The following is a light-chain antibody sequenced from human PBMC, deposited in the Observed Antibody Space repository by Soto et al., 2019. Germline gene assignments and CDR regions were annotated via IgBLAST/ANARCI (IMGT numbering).Light chain of an antibody. J-gene: IGLJ1*01. CDR2: EVT. CDR3: SSYSSSGTLFV. Sequence: SALTQPASVSGSPGQSITVSCTGTSSDVGGHNYVSWFQQHPGQAPKLLIYEVTTRPSGVSTRFSGSKSGNTASLTISGLQAEDEADYHCSSYSSSGTLFVFGTGTKVTVL. V-gene: IGLV2-14*01. CDR1: SSDVGGHNY.